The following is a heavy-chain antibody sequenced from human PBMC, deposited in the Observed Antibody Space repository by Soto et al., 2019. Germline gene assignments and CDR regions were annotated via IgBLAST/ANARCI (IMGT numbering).Heavy chain of an antibody. CDR3: ARSRLTGAYDAFDI. D-gene: IGHD7-27*01. V-gene: IGHV3-53*01. Sequence: GRSLRLSCAASGFTVSSNYMSWVRQAPGKGLEWVSVIYSGGSTYYADSVKGRFTISRDNSKNTLYLQMNSLRAEDAALYYCARSRLTGAYDAFDIWGQGTMVTVSS. CDR1: GFTVSSNY. CDR2: IYSGGST. J-gene: IGHJ3*02.